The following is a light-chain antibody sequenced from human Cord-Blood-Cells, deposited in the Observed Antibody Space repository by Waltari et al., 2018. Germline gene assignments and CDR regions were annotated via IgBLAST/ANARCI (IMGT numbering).Light chain of an antibody. V-gene: IGLV2-14*01. CDR3: SSYTSSSTRV. J-gene: IGLJ3*02. CDR1: SSDVGGYHY. CDR2: EVS. Sequence: QSALTQPASVSGSPGQSITISCTGTSSDVGGYHYVSWYQQHPGKAPKLMIYEVSNGPSGVSNRFSCSKSGNTASLTISGLQAEDEADYYCSSYTSSSTRVFGGGTKLTVL.